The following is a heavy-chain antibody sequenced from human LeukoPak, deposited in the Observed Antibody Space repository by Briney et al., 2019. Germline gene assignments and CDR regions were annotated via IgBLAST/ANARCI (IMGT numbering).Heavy chain of an antibody. D-gene: IGHD6-13*01. Sequence: ASVKVSCKASGYTFTSYYMHWVRQAPGQGLEWMGIINPSSGSTSYAQKFQGRVTMTRDTSTSTVYMELSSLRSEDTAVYYCARDLKAAAGQYDSYGMAVWGQGTTVTVSS. CDR3: ARDLKAAAGQYDSYGMAV. J-gene: IGHJ6*02. V-gene: IGHV1-46*01. CDR2: INPSSGST. CDR1: GYTFTSYY.